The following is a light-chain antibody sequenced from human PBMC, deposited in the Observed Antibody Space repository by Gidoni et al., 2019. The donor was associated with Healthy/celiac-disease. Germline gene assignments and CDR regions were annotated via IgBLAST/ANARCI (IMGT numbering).Light chain of an antibody. CDR2: YDS. V-gene: IGLV3-21*04. CDR3: QVWDSSSDLLYV. Sequence: YVLHHPPSASVAPGKTARITCGVNNIGRKSVHWYQQKPGQAPVLVIYYDSDRAPGIPERFSGSNSGNTATLTISRVEAGDEADYYCQVWDSSSDLLYVFGTGTKVTVL. CDR1: NIGRKS. J-gene: IGLJ1*01.